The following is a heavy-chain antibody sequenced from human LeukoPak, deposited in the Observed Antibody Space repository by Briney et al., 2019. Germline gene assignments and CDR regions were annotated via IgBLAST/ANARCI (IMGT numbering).Heavy chain of an antibody. D-gene: IGHD6-19*01. J-gene: IGHJ4*02. CDR2: VSPDSGDT. Sequence: ASVKVSCKASGYTFTNNDINWVRQATGQGIEWMGWVSPDSGDTGYAPNFRGRVTMTTDSSINTAYMELTSLTSEDTAIYYCTRGRAAGDWGQGTLVTVSS. CDR1: GYTFTNND. V-gene: IGHV1-8*01. CDR3: TRGRAAGD.